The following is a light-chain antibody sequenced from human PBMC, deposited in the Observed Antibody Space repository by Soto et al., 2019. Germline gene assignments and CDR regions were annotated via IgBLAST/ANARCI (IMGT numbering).Light chain of an antibody. J-gene: IGKJ2*01. Sequence: DIQMAQSPSTLSASVGDRVTITCRVSQTIDTWLAWYQQKPGKAPKLLLYKASTLESGVPSRFSGSGSGTEFTLTISSLQPDDFATYDCQLYDSHSPGYTFGQGTKLEIK. CDR2: KAS. V-gene: IGKV1-5*03. CDR3: QLYDSHSPGYT. CDR1: QTIDTW.